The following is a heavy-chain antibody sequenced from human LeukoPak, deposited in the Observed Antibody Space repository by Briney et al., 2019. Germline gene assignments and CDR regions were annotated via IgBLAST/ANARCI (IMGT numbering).Heavy chain of an antibody. V-gene: IGHV4-39*07. CDR3: AREASNIVVVPAAMPVIYYYYYMDV. CDR1: GGSISSYY. J-gene: IGHJ6*03. CDR2: IYYSGST. D-gene: IGHD2-2*01. Sequence: SETLSLTCTVSGGSISSYYWSWIRQPPGKGLEWIGSIYYSGSTYYNPSLKSRVTISVDTSKNQFSLKLSSVTAADTAVYYCAREASNIVVVPAAMPVIYYYYYMDVWGKGTTVTVSS.